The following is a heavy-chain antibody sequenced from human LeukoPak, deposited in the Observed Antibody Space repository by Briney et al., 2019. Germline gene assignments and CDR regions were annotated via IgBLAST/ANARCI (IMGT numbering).Heavy chain of an antibody. CDR2: ISGSGGST. J-gene: IGHJ4*02. V-gene: IGHV3-23*01. CDR1: GFTFSSYA. Sequence: GGSLRLSCAASGFTFSSYAMSWVRQAPGKGLEWVSAISGSGGSTYYADSVKGRFTISRDNSKNTLYLQMNSLRAEDTAVYYCASDYYDSSGVDYWGQGTLVTVSS. D-gene: IGHD3-22*01. CDR3: ASDYYDSSGVDY.